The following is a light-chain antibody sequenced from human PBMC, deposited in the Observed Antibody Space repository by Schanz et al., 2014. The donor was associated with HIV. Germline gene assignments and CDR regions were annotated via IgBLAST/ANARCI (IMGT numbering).Light chain of an antibody. Sequence: EIVLTQSPGTLSLSPGERATLSCRASQSVSSSYLAWYHQKPGQAPRLLIYGASSRATGIPDRFSGSGSGTDFTLTISGLEPEDFAVYYCQQYGSSPGTFGQGTKLEI. CDR3: QQYGSSPGT. J-gene: IGKJ2*01. CDR2: GAS. CDR1: QSVSSSY. V-gene: IGKV3-20*01.